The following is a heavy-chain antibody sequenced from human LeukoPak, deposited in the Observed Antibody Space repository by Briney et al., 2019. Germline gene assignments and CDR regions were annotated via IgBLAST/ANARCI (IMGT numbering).Heavy chain of an antibody. CDR1: GYSFTSYW. CDR3: ARQTAMGRSGDY. Sequence: GESLEISCKASGYSFTSYWIGWVRQMPGKGLEWMGIIDPSDSETRYTPSFQGQVTISVDKSLTTADLQWNSLKASDTAMYYCARQTAMGRSGDYWGQGTLVTVSS. CDR2: IDPSDSET. D-gene: IGHD5-18*01. J-gene: IGHJ4*02. V-gene: IGHV5-51*01.